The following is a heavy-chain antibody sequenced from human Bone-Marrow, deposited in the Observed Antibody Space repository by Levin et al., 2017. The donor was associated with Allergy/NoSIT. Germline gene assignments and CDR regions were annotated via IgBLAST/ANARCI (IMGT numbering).Heavy chain of an antibody. J-gene: IGHJ6*02. CDR1: GYTFTSYD. Sequence: ASVKVSCKASGYTFTSYDINWVRQATGQGLEWMGWMNPNSGNTGYAQKFQGRVTMTRNTSISTAYMELSSLRSEDTAVYYCARSFVPLNYDFWSGNQRGYYYYYGMDVWGQGTTVTVSS. V-gene: IGHV1-8*01. CDR3: ARSFVPLNYDFWSGNQRGYYYYYGMDV. D-gene: IGHD3-3*01. CDR2: MNPNSGNT.